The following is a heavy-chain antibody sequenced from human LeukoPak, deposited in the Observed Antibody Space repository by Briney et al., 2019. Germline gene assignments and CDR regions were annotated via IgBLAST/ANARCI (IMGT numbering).Heavy chain of an antibody. CDR2: ISSSSSYI. CDR1: GVTFSSYS. CDR3: ARGYDYGATGDY. Sequence: GGSLRLSCAASGVTFSSYSMNWVRKAPGKGLEWVSSISSSSSYIYYADSVKGRFTISRDNAKNSLYLQMNSLRAEDTAVYYCARGYDYGATGDYWGQGTLVTVSS. J-gene: IGHJ4*02. V-gene: IGHV3-21*01. D-gene: IGHD4-17*01.